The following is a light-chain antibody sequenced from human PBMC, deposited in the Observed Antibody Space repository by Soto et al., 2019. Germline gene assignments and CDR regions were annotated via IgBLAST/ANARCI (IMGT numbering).Light chain of an antibody. J-gene: IGKJ4*01. CDR2: GAS. CDR1: QSVRNY. Sequence: EIVLTQSPGTLSLSPGERATLSCRASQSVRNYLAWYRQKPGQAPRLLIYGASTRAAGIPDRFGGSGSGTDLTLTISRLEPEDFAMYFLYHHWSPPATFRGGTRGESK. V-gene: IGKV3-20*01. CDR3: YHHWSPPAT.